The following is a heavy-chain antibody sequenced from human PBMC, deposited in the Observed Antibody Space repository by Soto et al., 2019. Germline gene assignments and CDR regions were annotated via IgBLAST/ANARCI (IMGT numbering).Heavy chain of an antibody. CDR2: INHSGST. V-gene: IGHV4-34*01. CDR3: ARKMPTMIVVVIQNWFDP. J-gene: IGHJ5*02. D-gene: IGHD3-22*01. Sequence: SETLSLTCAVYGGSFSGYYWSWIRQPPGKGLEWIGEINHSGSTNYNPSLKSRVTISVDTSKNQFSLKLSSVTAADTAVYYCARKMPTMIVVVIQNWFDPWGQGTLVTVSS. CDR1: GGSFSGYY.